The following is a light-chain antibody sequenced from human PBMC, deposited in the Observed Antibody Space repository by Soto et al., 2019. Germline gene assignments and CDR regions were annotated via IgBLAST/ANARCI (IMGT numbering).Light chain of an antibody. V-gene: IGKV3-15*01. Sequence: EIVMTQSPATLSVSPGEKATLSCRASQSVSSNLAWYQQKPGQAPRLLIYGSSTSATGIPARFSGRGSGTDFTLAISSRQSEDFAVYYCQQYNNLPPYTFAQGPQLEIK. CDR3: QQYNNLPPYT. CDR1: QSVSSN. CDR2: GSS. J-gene: IGKJ2*01.